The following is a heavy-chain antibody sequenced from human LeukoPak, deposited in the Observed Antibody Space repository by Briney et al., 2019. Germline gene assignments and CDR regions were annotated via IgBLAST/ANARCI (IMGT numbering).Heavy chain of an antibody. CDR1: RFTFSSYG. CDR3: AKGLLRYFDWLLYY. CDR2: ISYDGSNK. V-gene: IGHV3-30*18. Sequence: GRSLRLSCAASRFTFSSYGMHWVRQAPGKGLEWVAVISYDGSNKYYADSVKGRFTISRDNSKNTLYLQMNSLRAEDTAVYYCAKGLLRYFDWLLYYWGQGTLVTVSS. D-gene: IGHD3-9*01. J-gene: IGHJ4*02.